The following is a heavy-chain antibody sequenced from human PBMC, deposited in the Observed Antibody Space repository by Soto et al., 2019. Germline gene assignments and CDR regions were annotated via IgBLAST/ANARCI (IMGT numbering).Heavy chain of an antibody. CDR1: GFTFSSYA. Sequence: EVQLLESGGGLVQPGGSLRLSCAASGFTFSSYAMTWVRQAPGKGLEWVSTISGSGGNPYYADSVKGRFTISRDNSRNTLYLQMNSLRAEDTAVYYCAMVIFDYWGQGTLVTVSS. CDR2: ISGSGGNP. CDR3: AMVIFDY. V-gene: IGHV3-23*01. J-gene: IGHJ4*02. D-gene: IGHD2-21*01.